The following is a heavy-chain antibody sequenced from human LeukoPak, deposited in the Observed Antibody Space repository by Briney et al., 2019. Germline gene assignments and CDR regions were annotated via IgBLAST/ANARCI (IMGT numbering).Heavy chain of an antibody. J-gene: IGHJ4*02. Sequence: ETLSLTCAVYGGSFRGYYWSWVRQAPGKGLEWASAISGSGGSTYYADSVKGRFTISRDNSKNTLYLQMNSLRAEDTAVYYCAKESSGLWGYWGQGTLVTVSS. V-gene: IGHV3-23*01. CDR3: AKESSGLWGY. D-gene: IGHD3-10*01. CDR1: GGSFRGYY. CDR2: ISGSGGST.